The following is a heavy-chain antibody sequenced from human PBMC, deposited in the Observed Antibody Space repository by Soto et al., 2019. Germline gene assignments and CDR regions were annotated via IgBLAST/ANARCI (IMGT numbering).Heavy chain of an antibody. Sequence: SETLSLTCTVSGGSISSSSYYWGWIRQPPGKGLEWIGSIYYSGSTYYNPSLKSRVTISVDTSKNQFSLKLSSVTAADTAVYYFARHGSSSSWVYYYYYMDVWGKGTTVTVSS. J-gene: IGHJ6*03. CDR1: GGSISSSSYY. CDR3: ARHGSSSSWVYYYYYMDV. D-gene: IGHD6-13*01. CDR2: IYYSGST. V-gene: IGHV4-39*01.